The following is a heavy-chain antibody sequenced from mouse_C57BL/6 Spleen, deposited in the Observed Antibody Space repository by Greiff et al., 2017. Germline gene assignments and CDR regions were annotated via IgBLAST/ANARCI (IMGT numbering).Heavy chain of an antibody. V-gene: IGHV1-82*01. D-gene: IGHD2-3*01. J-gene: IGHJ1*03. CDR3: ARWLLRGTDWYFDV. Sequence: QVQLKESGPELVKPGASVKISCKASGYAFSSSWMNWVKQRPGKGLEWIGRIYPGDGDTNYNGKFKGKATLTADKSSSTAYMQLSSLTSEDSAVYVCARWLLRGTDWYFDVWGTGTTVTVSS. CDR2: IYPGDGDT. CDR1: GYAFSSSW.